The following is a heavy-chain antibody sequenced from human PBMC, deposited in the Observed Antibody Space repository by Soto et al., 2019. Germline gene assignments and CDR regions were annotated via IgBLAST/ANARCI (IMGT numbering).Heavy chain of an antibody. CDR1: GGSMSGQH. D-gene: IGHD3-16*01. CDR2: HHSDST. Sequence: QVQLQESGPGLVKPSETLSLTCTVSGGSMSGQHWSWIRQPPGKGLEWIGHHSDSTSYNPSLKSRVIISPDPSKNQFSLKLSSVTAADTAVYYCATYNVGEGGRGYWGQGTLVTVSS. V-gene: IGHV4-4*09. J-gene: IGHJ4*02. CDR3: ATYNVGEGGRGY.